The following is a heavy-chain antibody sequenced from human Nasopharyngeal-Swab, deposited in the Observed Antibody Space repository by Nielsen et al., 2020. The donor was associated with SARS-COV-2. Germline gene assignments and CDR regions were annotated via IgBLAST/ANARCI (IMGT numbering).Heavy chain of an antibody. CDR1: GFTFSDYY. J-gene: IGHJ4*02. CDR3: ARDNLKTTTLVGATEFDY. D-gene: IGHD1-26*01. V-gene: IGHV3-11*01. Sequence: GGSLRLSCAASGFTFSDYYMSWIRQAPGKGLDWVSYISSSGSTIYYADSVKGRFTISRDNAKNSLYLQMNSLRAEDTAVYYCARDNLKTTTLVGATEFDYWGQGTLVTVSS. CDR2: ISSSGSTI.